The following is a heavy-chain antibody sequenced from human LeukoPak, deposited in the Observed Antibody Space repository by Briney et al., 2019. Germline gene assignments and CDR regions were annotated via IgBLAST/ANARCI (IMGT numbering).Heavy chain of an antibody. CDR3: ARGGTTMVRGVTYNWFDP. CDR1: GFTFSSYD. V-gene: IGHV3-13*01. J-gene: IGHJ5*02. CDR2: IGTAGDT. D-gene: IGHD3-10*01. Sequence: PGGSLRLSCAASGFTFSSYDMHWVRQATGKGLEWVSAIGTAGDTYYPGSVKGRFTISRENAKNSLYLQMNSLRAGDTAVYYCARGGTTMVRGVTYNWFDPWGQGTLVTVSS.